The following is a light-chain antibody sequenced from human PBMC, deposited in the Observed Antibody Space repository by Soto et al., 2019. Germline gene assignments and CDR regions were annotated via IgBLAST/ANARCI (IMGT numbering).Light chain of an antibody. CDR3: QQYNIWPWT. V-gene: IGKV3D-15*01. J-gene: IGKJ1*01. CDR1: QSVSIN. CDR2: RSS. Sequence: EIVMTQSPATLSVSPGERTTLSCRASQSVSINVDWYQQKHGQAPRLLIYRSSTRATGIPARFSGSGSGTEFSLTISSLQSEDFAVYYCQQYNIWPWTFGQGTKVEIK.